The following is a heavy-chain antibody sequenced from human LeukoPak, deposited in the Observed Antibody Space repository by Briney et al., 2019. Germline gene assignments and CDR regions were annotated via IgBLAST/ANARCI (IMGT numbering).Heavy chain of an antibody. CDR1: GGSISSSSYY. V-gene: IGHV4-39*07. CDR3: ARGYSSGSFGY. CDR2: IYYSGST. J-gene: IGHJ4*02. Sequence: SETLSLTCTVSGGSISSSSYYWGWIRQPPGKGLEWIGSIYYSGSTYYNPSLKSRVTISVDTSKNQFSLRLSSVTAADTAVYYCARGYSSGSFGYWGQGTLVTVSS. D-gene: IGHD3-22*01.